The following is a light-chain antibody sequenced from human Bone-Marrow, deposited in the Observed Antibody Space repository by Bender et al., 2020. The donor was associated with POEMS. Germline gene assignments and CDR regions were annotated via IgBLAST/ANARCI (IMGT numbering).Light chain of an antibody. J-gene: IGLJ2*01. V-gene: IGLV6-57*02. CDR3: QSYDSTTVV. Sequence: NFMLTQPHSVSESPGKTVTISCTGSSGRIASNYVQWYQQRPGSAPTTIIYEDDQRPSGVPDRFSGSVDSSSNSASLTIFGLKTEDEADYYCQSYDSTTVVFGGGTKLTVL. CDR2: EDD. CDR1: SGRIASNY.